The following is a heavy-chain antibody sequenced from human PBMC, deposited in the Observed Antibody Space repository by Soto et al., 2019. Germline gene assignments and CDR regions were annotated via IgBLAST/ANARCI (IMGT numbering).Heavy chain of an antibody. D-gene: IGHD6-13*01. CDR2: IYWNGEQ. CDR1: GFSLTSGVVG. J-gene: IGHJ6*02. Sequence: SGPTLVNPXQTLTLTCTFSGFSLTSGVVGVGWIRQPPGEALEWLALIYWNGEQYYNPSLRNRLTITRDTSKNQVVLTMTNMDPVDTATYYCAHRLPGPSGYDVWGQGTTVTVSS. CDR3: AHRLPGPSGYDV. V-gene: IGHV2-5*01.